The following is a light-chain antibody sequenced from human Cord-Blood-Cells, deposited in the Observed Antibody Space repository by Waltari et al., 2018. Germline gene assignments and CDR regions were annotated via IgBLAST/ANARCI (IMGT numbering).Light chain of an antibody. CDR2: EVS. J-gene: IGLJ2*01. CDR3: SSYTSSSTLVV. V-gene: IGLV2-14*01. CDR1: SSDVGGYNY. Sequence: QSALTQPASVSGSPGQSITISCTGTSSDVGGYNYVSWYQQHPGKAPKLIIYEVSNGPSGVSNRFSGSKSGNTASLTISGLQAEDEADYYCSSYTSSSTLVVFGGGTKLTVL.